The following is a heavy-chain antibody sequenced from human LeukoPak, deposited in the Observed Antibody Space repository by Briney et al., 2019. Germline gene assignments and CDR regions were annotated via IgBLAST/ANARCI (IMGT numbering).Heavy chain of an antibody. Sequence: ASVKVSCKASGYTFTSYDISWVRQAPGQGPELMGWISAYSGNTNYAQKLQGRVTMTTDTSTSTAYMELRSLRSDDTAVYYCARDHDPHYYDSSGYYDYWGQGTLVTVSS. CDR3: ARDHDPHYYDSSGYYDY. J-gene: IGHJ4*02. CDR1: GYTFTSYD. CDR2: ISAYSGNT. D-gene: IGHD3-22*01. V-gene: IGHV1-18*01.